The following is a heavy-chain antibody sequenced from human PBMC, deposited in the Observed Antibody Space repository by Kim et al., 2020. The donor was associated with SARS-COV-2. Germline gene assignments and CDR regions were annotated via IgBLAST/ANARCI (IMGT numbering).Heavy chain of an antibody. CDR2: IKQDGSEK. V-gene: IGHV3-7*01. CDR3: ARGAGIMLWWRTTGYFDL. J-gene: IGHJ2*01. Sequence: GGSLRLSCAASGFTFSSYWMSWVRQAPGKGLEWVANIKQDGSEKYYVDSVKGRFTISRDNAKNSLYLQMNSLRAEDTAVYYCARGAGIMLWWRTTGYFDLWGRGTLVTVSS. D-gene: IGHD2-21*01. CDR1: GFTFSSYW.